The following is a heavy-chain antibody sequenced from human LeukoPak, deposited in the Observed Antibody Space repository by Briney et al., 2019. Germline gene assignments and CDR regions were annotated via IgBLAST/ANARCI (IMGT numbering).Heavy chain of an antibody. V-gene: IGHV4-34*01. D-gene: IGHD2-2*02. CDR1: GGSFSGYY. J-gene: IGHJ3*02. Sequence: PSETLSLTCAVYGGSFSGYYWSWIRQPPGKGLEWIGEINHSGSTNYNPSLKSRVTISVDTSKNQFSLKLSSVTAADTAVYYCARAYCSSTRCYTDAFGIWGQGTMVTVSS. CDR2: INHSGST. CDR3: ARAYCSSTRCYTDAFGI.